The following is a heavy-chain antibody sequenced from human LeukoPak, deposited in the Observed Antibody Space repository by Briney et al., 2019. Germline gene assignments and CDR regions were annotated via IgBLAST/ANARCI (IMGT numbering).Heavy chain of an antibody. CDR3: ARQIRYCSGGSCYLHFDY. Sequence: SGTLSLTCTVSGGSISSSSYYWGWIRQPPGKGLEWIGSIYYSGSTYYNPSLKSRVTISVDTSKNQFSLKLSSVTAADTAVYYCARQIRYCSGGSCYLHFDYWGQGTLVTVSS. D-gene: IGHD2-15*01. V-gene: IGHV4-39*01. CDR1: GGSISSSSYY. CDR2: IYYSGST. J-gene: IGHJ4*02.